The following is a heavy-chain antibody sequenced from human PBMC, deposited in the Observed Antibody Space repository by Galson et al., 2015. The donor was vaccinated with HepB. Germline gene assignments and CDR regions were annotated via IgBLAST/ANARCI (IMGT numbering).Heavy chain of an antibody. V-gene: IGHV3-11*05. Sequence: LRLSCAASGFTFSDYYMTWVRQTPGKGLECLSYISSDSSYTKYADSLGGRFTISRDNAKKSLYLQMSSLRVEDTAVYYCARVDWQYFFDYWGHGTLSPSPQ. CDR2: ISSDSSYT. CDR3: ARVDWQYFFDY. J-gene: IGHJ4*01. CDR1: GFTFSDYY. D-gene: IGHD3-9*01.